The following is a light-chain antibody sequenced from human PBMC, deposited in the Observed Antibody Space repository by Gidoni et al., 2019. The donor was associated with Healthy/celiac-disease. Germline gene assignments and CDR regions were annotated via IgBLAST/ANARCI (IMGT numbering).Light chain of an antibody. J-gene: IGKJ1*01. CDR1: QSISSY. Sequence: DIQMTQSPSSLSASVGDRVTLTCRASQSISSYLNWYQQKPGKAPKLLIYAASSLQSGVPSRFSGSGSGTDFTLTSSSLQPEDFATYYCQQSYSTPPTFXQXTKVEIK. V-gene: IGKV1-39*01. CDR3: QQSYSTPPT. CDR2: AAS.